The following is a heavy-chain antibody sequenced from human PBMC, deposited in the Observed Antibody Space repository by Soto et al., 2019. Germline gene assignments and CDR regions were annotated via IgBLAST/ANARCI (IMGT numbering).Heavy chain of an antibody. D-gene: IGHD6-19*01. J-gene: IGHJ5*01. Sequence: SETLCLTCSVSGGSISSSSANWSWIRQPPGKGLEWIGTFYSGSAYYNPSLKSRVTISVDTSKSQFSLKLNSVAAADTAIYYCATTRGIAVGGSFASWGQGTLVTVSS. CDR3: ATTRGIAVGGSFAS. V-gene: IGHV4-39*01. CDR1: GGSISSSSAN. CDR2: FYSGSA.